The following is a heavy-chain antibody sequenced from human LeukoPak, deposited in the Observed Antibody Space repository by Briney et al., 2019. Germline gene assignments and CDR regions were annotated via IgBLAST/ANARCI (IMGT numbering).Heavy chain of an antibody. CDR2: TYYRSKWYN. V-gene: IGHV6-1*01. J-gene: IGHJ5*02. D-gene: IGHD6-19*01. CDR3: ARGVVVRGWYYDWFDP. Sequence: SQTLSLTCAISGDSVFSNSAAWNWIRQSPSRGLEWLGRTYYRSKWYNDYAVSVKSRITINPDTSKNQFSLQLNSVTPEDTAVYYCARGVVVRGWYYDWFDPWGQGTLVTVSS. CDR1: GDSVFSNSAA.